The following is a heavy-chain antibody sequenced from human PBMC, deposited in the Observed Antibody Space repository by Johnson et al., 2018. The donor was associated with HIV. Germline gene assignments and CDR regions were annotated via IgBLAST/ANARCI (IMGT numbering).Heavy chain of an antibody. CDR1: GFTFSSYA. CDR2: ISYDGSNK. V-gene: IGHV3-30-3*01. D-gene: IGHD6-19*01. CDR3: ARVGQWLVHCTVCAFDI. J-gene: IGHJ3*02. Sequence: QVQLVESGGGVVRPGGSLSLSCAASGFTFSSYAMHWVRQAPGKGLEWVAVISYDGSNKYYADSVKGRFTISRDNAKNTLYLQMSSLRTEDTAVYYCARVGQWLVHCTVCAFDIWGQGTMVTVSS.